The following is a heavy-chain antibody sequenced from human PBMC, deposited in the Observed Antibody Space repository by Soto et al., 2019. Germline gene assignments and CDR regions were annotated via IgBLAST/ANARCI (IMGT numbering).Heavy chain of an antibody. J-gene: IGHJ6*02. CDR3: ARDHRGVAARRSSSYYYYGMDV. V-gene: IGHV6-1*01. Sequence: SQTLSLTCAISGDSVSSNSAAWNWIRQSPSRGLEWLGRTYYRSKWYNDYAVSVKSRITINPDTSKNQFSLQLNSVTPEDTAVYYCARDHRGVAARRSSSYYYYGMDVWGQGTTVTVSS. D-gene: IGHD6-6*01. CDR2: TYYRSKWYN. CDR1: GDSVSSNSAA.